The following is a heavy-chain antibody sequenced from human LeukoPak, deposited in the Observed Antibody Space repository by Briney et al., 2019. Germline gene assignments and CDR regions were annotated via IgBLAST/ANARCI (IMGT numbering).Heavy chain of an antibody. D-gene: IGHD3-3*01. Sequence: VASVKVSCKASGYIFTNYYIHWVRQAPGQGLEWMGWINPNIGGTSYELKFQDRAIMTRDTSITTAYMDLSRLRSDDTAVYYCARGPTSDFWSGYYRWYFDYWGQGTLVTVSS. J-gene: IGHJ4*02. CDR3: ARGPTSDFWSGYYRWYFDY. CDR2: INPNIGGT. V-gene: IGHV1-2*02. CDR1: GYIFTNYY.